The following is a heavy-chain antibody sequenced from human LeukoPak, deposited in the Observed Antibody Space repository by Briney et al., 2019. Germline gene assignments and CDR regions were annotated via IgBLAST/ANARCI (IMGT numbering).Heavy chain of an antibody. J-gene: IGHJ6*03. CDR2: IYYSGST. CDR3: ARAYVDTAMVGNYMDV. CDR1: GGSISSSSYY. D-gene: IGHD5-18*01. V-gene: IGHV4-39*01. Sequence: KPSETLSLTCTVSGGSISSSSYYWGWIRQPPGKGLEWIGSIYYSGSTYYNPSLKSRVTISVDTSKNQFSLKLSSVTAADTAVYYCARAYVDTAMVGNYMDVWGKGTTVTVSS.